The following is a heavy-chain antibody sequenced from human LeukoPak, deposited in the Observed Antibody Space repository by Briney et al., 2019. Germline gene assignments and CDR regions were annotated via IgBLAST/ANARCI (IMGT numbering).Heavy chain of an antibody. V-gene: IGHV3-23*01. CDR1: GFTFSSYA. CDR2: ISGSGGST. Sequence: GGSLRLSCAASGFTFSSYAMSWVRQAPGKGLEWVSGISGSGGSTYYADSVKGRFTISRDNSKKTLYLQMNSLRAEDTAVYYCGKESSGLYYFDYWGQGTLVTVSS. CDR3: GKESSGLYYFDY. J-gene: IGHJ4*02. D-gene: IGHD3-22*01.